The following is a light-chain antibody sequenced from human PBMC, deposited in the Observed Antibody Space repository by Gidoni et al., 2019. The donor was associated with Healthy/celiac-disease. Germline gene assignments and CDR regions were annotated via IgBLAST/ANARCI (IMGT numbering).Light chain of an antibody. Sequence: QSALTQPRPVAGSSGQSVTISCTGTSSDVGGYNYVSWYQQRPGKAPKLMIYDVSKRPSGVPDRFSGSKSGNTASLTISGLQAEDVADYYCCSYAGSYTYVVFGGGTKLTVL. CDR2: DVS. CDR3: CSYAGSYTYVV. J-gene: IGLJ2*01. V-gene: IGLV2-11*01. CDR1: SSDVGGYNY.